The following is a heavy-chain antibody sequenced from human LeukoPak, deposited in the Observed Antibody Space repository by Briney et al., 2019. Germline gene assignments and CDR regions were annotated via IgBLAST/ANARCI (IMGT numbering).Heavy chain of an antibody. J-gene: IGHJ4*02. Sequence: AGGSLRLSCAASGFTFSSYAMHWVRQAPGKGLEWVAVISYDGSNKYYADSVKGRFTISRDNSKNTLYLQMNSLRAEDTAVYYCGGGITGVDYWGQGTLVTVSS. CDR1: GFTFSSYA. D-gene: IGHD1-20*01. CDR3: GGGITGVDY. CDR2: ISYDGSNK. V-gene: IGHV3-30-3*01.